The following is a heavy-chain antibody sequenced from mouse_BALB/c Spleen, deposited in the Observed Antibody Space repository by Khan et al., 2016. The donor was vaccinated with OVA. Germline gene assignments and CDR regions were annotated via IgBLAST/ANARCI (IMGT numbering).Heavy chain of an antibody. J-gene: IGHJ3*01. CDR2: IDPFSGST. Sequence: IQLQQSGPELMKPGASVKISCKASGYSFTTYYIHWVMQSHGTSLEWIGYIDPFSGSTTYNQKFKGKATLTVDKSSSTAYIHLSNLTSEDSAVYDCRRHGFVAWFTYWGQGTLVTVSA. D-gene: IGHD2-2*01. CDR3: RRHGFVAWFTY. V-gene: IGHV1S135*01. CDR1: GYSFTTYY.